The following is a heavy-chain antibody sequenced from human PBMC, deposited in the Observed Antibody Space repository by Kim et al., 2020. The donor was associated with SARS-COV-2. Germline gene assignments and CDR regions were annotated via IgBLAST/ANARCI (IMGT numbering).Heavy chain of an antibody. CDR3: AKDKGTGLRWWGEETPGVMGRFAGDF. CDR2: ISGSGKSA. J-gene: IGHJ4*02. Sequence: GGSLRLSCAASGFTFSSYDMSWVRQAPGKGPEWVSGISGSGKSALSADSVKGRFTISRDNSRNTLYLQMNSLRAEDTAVYYCAKDKGTGLRWWGEETPGVMGRFAGDFWGQGTLVTVSS. CDR1: GFTFSSYD. V-gene: IGHV3-23*01. D-gene: IGHD4-17*01.